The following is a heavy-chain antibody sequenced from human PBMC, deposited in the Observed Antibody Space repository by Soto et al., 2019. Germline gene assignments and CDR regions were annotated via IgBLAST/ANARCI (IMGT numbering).Heavy chain of an antibody. J-gene: IGHJ6*02. CDR1: GFSLNTGGVG. D-gene: IGHD3-10*01. CDR3: VRNWRYYGGDYYYGMDA. CDR2: IYWEDDE. Sequence: ITLKESGPTLVKPTQTLTLTCTFSGFSLNTGGVGVGWVRQPREKAMKWLALIYWEDDERYRPSLRSRLNITKDTINNQVVLTMTNMDPEDTATYYCVRNWRYYGGDYYYGMDAWGQGTTVTVSS. V-gene: IGHV2-5*02.